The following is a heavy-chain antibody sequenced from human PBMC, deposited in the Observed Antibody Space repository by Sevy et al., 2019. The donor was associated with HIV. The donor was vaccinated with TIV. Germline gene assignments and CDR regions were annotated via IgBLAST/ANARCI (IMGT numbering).Heavy chain of an antibody. D-gene: IGHD3-3*01. CDR1: GYIFSDYH. CDR3: AKVGVGWSEFFDH. J-gene: IGHJ4*02. V-gene: IGHV1-2*02. CDR2: INGKSGDK. Sequence: ASVKVSCKASGYIFSDYHIHWARQAPGQRLEWMGWINGKSGDKEYAEKFQGRVTMSRDTSISTAYMELTRLQSYDTAVYYCAKVGVGWSEFFDHWGQGTLVTVSS.